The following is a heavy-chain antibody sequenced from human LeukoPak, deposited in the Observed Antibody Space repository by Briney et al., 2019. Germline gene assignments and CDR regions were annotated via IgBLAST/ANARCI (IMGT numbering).Heavy chain of an antibody. J-gene: IGHJ4*02. D-gene: IGHD3-22*01. V-gene: IGHV3-21*01. CDR1: GFTFSSYT. CDR3: ARDYYKNFDY. CDR2: ISSSSSYI. Sequence: NAGGSLRLSCAASGFTFSSYTMNWVRQAPGKGLEWVSSISSSSSYIFYADSVKGRFTISRDNAKNSLYLQMNSLRAEDTAVYYCARDYYKNFDYWGQGTLVTVSS.